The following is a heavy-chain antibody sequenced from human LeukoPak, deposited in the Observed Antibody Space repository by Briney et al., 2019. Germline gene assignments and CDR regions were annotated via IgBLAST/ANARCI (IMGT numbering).Heavy chain of an antibody. J-gene: IGHJ4*02. CDR1: GGSISSGGYS. V-gene: IGHV4-30-2*01. D-gene: IGHD3-9*01. Sequence: PSETLSLTCAVSGGSISSGGYSWSWIRQPPGKGLEWIGYIYHSGSTYYNPSLKGRVTISVDRSKNQFSLKLSSVTAADTAVYYCAGGTYDILTGYYFDYWGQGTLVTVSS. CDR3: AGGTYDILTGYYFDY. CDR2: IYHSGST.